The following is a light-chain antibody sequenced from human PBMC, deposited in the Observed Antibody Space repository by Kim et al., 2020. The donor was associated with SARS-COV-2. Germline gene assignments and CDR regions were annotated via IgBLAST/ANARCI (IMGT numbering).Light chain of an antibody. J-gene: IGLJ2*01. V-gene: IGLV3-21*04. CDR1: SIGSKS. CDR2: YDV. Sequence: PGWTAMIAWAANSIGSKSVPLYQQKPGQAPVLVIYYDVDRPSGIPERFSGSNSGKTATLTISGVEAGDEADYYCQVWDRVSDHVVFGGGTQLTVL. CDR3: QVWDRVSDHVV.